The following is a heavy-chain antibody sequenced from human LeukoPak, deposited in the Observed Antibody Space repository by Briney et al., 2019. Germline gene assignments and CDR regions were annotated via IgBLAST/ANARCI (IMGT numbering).Heavy chain of an antibody. J-gene: IGHJ3*02. CDR2: ISAYNGNT. V-gene: IGHV1-18*01. Sequence: ASVKVSCKASGYTFTSYGISWVRQAPGQGLERMGWISAYNGNTNYAQKLQGRVTMTTDTSTSTAYMELRSLRSDDTAVYYCARAHYYDSCGYYYFGDAFDIWGQGTMVTVSS. D-gene: IGHD3-22*01. CDR3: ARAHYYDSCGYYYFGDAFDI. CDR1: GYTFTSYG.